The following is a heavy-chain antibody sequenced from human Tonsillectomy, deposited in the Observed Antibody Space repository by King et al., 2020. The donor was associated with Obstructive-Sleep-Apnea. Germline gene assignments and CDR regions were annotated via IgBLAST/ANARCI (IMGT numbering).Heavy chain of an antibody. Sequence: QLVQSGAEVKKPGSSVKVSCKASGGTFSSYAISWVRQAPGQGLEWMGGIIPSFGTANYAQKFQGRVTITAAESTSTAYMELSSLRAEDTAVYYCARLEMTTVIDPHFDYWGQGTLVTVSS. CDR1: GGTFSSYA. J-gene: IGHJ4*02. CDR2: IIPSFGTA. D-gene: IGHD4-17*01. V-gene: IGHV1-69*01. CDR3: ARLEMTTVIDPHFDY.